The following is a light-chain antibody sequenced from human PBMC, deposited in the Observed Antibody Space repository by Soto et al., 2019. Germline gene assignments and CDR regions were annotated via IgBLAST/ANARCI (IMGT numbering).Light chain of an antibody. Sequence: DIQMTQSPSSLSLSVGDRVTLTCRASQSISIYLNWYQQKPGKAPKLLIYAASSLQTGVPARFSGSGSGTDFTLTISSLQPEDFATYYCQQSYSTPFTFGPGTKVDIK. CDR1: QSISIY. J-gene: IGKJ3*01. CDR3: QQSYSTPFT. V-gene: IGKV1-39*01. CDR2: AAS.